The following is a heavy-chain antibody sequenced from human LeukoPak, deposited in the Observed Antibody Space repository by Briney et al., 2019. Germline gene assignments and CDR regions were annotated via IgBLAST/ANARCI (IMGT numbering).Heavy chain of an antibody. CDR1: GGSFSGYY. Sequence: SETLSLTCAVYGGSFSGYYWSWIRQPPGKGLEWIGEINHSGSTNYNPSLKSRVTISVDTSKNQFSLNLSSVIAADTAVYYCARKVVRGVICWFDAWGQGTLVTVSS. V-gene: IGHV4-34*01. J-gene: IGHJ5*02. CDR2: INHSGST. CDR3: ARKVVRGVICWFDA. D-gene: IGHD3-10*01.